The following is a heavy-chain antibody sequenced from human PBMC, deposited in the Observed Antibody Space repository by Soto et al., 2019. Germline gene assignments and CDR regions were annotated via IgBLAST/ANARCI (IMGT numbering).Heavy chain of an antibody. J-gene: IGHJ6*03. CDR2: ISWNSGSI. V-gene: IGHV3-9*01. D-gene: IGHD3-10*01. Sequence: GGSLRLSCAASGFTFDDYAMHWVRQAQGKGLEWVSGISWNSGSIGYADSVKGRFTISRDNAKNSLYLQMNSLRAEDTALYYCAKEGGERFGELLFYYMDVWGKGTTVTVSS. CDR3: AKEGGERFGELLFYYMDV. CDR1: GFTFDDYA.